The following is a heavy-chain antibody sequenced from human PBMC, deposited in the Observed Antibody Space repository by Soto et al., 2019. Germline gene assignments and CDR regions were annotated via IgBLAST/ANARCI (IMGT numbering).Heavy chain of an antibody. CDR2: IYSGGNT. Sequence: EVQLVETGGGLIQPGGSLRLSCAASGFTVSSNYMSWVRQAPGKGLEWVSVIYSGGNTYYADSVRGRFTISRDNSKNTLYLQMNSLRAEDSAVYYCARTIYSGSYYFDYWGQVTLVTVSS. J-gene: IGHJ4*02. CDR3: ARTIYSGSYYFDY. D-gene: IGHD1-26*01. CDR1: GFTVSSNY. V-gene: IGHV3-53*02.